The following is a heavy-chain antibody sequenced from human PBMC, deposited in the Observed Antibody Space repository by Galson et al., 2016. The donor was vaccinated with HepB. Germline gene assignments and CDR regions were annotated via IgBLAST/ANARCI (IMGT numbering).Heavy chain of an antibody. V-gene: IGHV4-61*01. CDR3: ARQNEGRWTVWYDP. CDR1: GGSISSDSYY. J-gene: IGHJ5*02. Sequence: SETLSLTCSVSGGSISSDSYYWSWIRQSPGKGLEWIGSINYSGRTNHNLALKSRVTISADTPKNQISLRLSSVTAADTAVYYCARQNEGRWTVWYDPWGQGTLVTVSS. CDR2: INYSGRT. D-gene: IGHD3-10*01.